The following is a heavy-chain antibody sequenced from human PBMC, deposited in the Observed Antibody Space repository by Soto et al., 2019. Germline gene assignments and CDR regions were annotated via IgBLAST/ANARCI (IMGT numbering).Heavy chain of an antibody. D-gene: IGHD3-16*01. J-gene: IGHJ5*02. CDR2: INAANGNT. CDR3: ATMIRGLIHWLDP. Sequence: GASVKVCCKASVYILTNYAIHWVRQDPGQRLEWMGWINAANGNTKYSQKFQGRVTITTDTSASTAYMELSSLTSEDTAVYYCATMIRGLIHWLDPWGQGTLVTVSS. CDR1: VYILTNYA. V-gene: IGHV1-3*01.